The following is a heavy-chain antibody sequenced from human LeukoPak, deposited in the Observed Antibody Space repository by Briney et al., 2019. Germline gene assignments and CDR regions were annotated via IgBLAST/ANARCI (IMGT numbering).Heavy chain of an antibody. Sequence: PGGSLRLSCAASGFTFSSYWMHWVRQAPGKGLVWVSRINSDGSRTNNADSVKGRFTISRDNAKNMLYLQMNSLRAEDTAVYYCARDKETATTADLGYWDQGTLVTVSS. CDR3: ARDKETATTADLGY. J-gene: IGHJ4*02. V-gene: IGHV3-74*01. CDR1: GFTFSSYW. D-gene: IGHD5-24*01. CDR2: INSDGSRT.